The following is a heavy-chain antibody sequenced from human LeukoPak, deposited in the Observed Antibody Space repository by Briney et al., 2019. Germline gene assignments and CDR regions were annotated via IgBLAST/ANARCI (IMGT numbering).Heavy chain of an antibody. CDR3: AKEWPAGYSSGCLDY. Sequence: GGSLRLSCAASGFTFSSCGMHWVRQAPGKGLEWVAVIWYDGSNKYYADSVKGRFTISRDNSKNTLYLQMNSLRAEDTAVYYCAKEWPAGYSSGCLDYWGQGTLVTVSS. CDR2: IWYDGSNK. V-gene: IGHV3-33*06. J-gene: IGHJ4*02. CDR1: GFTFSSCG. D-gene: IGHD6-19*01.